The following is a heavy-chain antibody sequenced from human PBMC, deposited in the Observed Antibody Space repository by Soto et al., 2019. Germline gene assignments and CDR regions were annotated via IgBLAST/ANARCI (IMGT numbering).Heavy chain of an antibody. CDR3: ARGGRISSGSDMYNWFDP. V-gene: IGHV4-34*01. D-gene: IGHD5-12*01. Sequence: PSETLSLICAVDGGSFSGYDWNWIRQPPGKGLEWIGEINHGGTTKYNPSLKSRVTISEDTSKNQFSLNLSSVTAADTALYYCARGGRISSGSDMYNWFDPWGQGTLVTVSS. J-gene: IGHJ5*02. CDR2: INHGGTT. CDR1: GGSFSGYD.